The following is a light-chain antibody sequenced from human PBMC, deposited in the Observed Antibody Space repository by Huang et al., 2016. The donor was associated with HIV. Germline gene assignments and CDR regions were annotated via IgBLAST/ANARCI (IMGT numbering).Light chain of an antibody. Sequence: DIQMTQSPSSLSASVGDRVTITCRASQRIDAYLNWYQYKPGRAPKLLIVATSDLQSGVPSRFSGSRSGTTFTLSISSLQPQDFATYFCQQSYYFPRTFGQGTKVEMK. CDR1: QRIDAY. CDR3: QQSYYFPRT. J-gene: IGKJ2*01. V-gene: IGKV1-39*01. CDR2: ATS.